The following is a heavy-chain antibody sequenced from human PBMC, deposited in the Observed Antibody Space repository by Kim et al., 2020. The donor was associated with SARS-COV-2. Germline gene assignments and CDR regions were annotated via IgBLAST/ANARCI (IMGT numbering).Heavy chain of an antibody. D-gene: IGHD2-2*01. CDR1: GFSVAYAW. V-gene: IGHV3-15*01. J-gene: IGHJ5*02. CDR2: IKNNADGGTA. CDR3: NNGHFTTSS. Sequence: GGSLRLSCAASGFSVAYAWMNWVRQAPGQGLEWIARIKNNADGGTAEYAASVKGRFTISRDVSKNMLYLQMNSLKTEDTSMYYCNNGHFTTSSWGQGTPV.